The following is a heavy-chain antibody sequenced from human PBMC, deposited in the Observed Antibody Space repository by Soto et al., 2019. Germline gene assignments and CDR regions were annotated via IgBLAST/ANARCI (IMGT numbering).Heavy chain of an antibody. CDR1: GYSFSTNW. J-gene: IGHJ4*02. CDR3: ARHNHGFDY. Sequence: EVQLVQSGAEVKKPGESLKFSCKDSGYSFSTNWIAWVRQMPGKGLEWVGVIFCGDSDTRYSPSFQGQVTLSVDKSISTVYLQWSSLKTSDTAMYYCARHNHGFDYWGQGTLVTVSS. V-gene: IGHV5-51*01. CDR2: IFCGDSDT.